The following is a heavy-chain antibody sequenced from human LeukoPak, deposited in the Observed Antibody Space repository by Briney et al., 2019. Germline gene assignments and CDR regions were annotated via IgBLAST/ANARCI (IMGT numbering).Heavy chain of an antibody. J-gene: IGHJ4*02. D-gene: IGHD3-22*01. Sequence: GGSLRLSCAASGFTFSSYGMHWVRQAPGNGLEGVAVISYDGSNKYYADSVKGRFTISRDNSKNTLYLQMNSLRAEDTAVYYCANDYYDSSGGVRFDYWGQGTLVTVSS. V-gene: IGHV3-30*18. CDR2: ISYDGSNK. CDR1: GFTFSSYG. CDR3: ANDYYDSSGGVRFDY.